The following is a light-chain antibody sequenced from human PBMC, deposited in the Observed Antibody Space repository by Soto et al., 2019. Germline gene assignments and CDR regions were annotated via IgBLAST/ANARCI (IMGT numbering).Light chain of an antibody. CDR2: EVS. CDR1: SSDVGGYIY. J-gene: IGLJ2*01. CDR3: GSYTSTTYVI. Sequence: QSALTQPASVSGSPEQSITISCTGTSSDVGGYIYVSWYQQHPGKAPKLMIYEVSNRPSGVSNRFSGSKSGNTASLTISGLQAEDEADYYCGSYTSTTYVIFGGGTKLTVL. V-gene: IGLV2-14*01.